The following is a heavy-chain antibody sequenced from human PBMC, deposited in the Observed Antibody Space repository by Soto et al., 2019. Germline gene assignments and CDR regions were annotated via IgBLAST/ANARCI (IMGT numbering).Heavy chain of an antibody. CDR1: GFTFSSYS. J-gene: IGHJ4*02. Sequence: GGSLRLSCAASGFTFSSYSMNWVRQAPGKGLEWVSYISSSSSTIYYADSVKGRFTISRDNAKNSLYLQMNSLRAEDTAVYYCARDPGGYYYDSSGYDFDYWGQGTLVTVSS. CDR2: ISSSSSTI. V-gene: IGHV3-48*04. CDR3: ARDPGGYYYDSSGYDFDY. D-gene: IGHD3-22*01.